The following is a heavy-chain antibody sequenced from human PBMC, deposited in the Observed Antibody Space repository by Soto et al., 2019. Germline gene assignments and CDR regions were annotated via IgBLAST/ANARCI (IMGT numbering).Heavy chain of an antibody. J-gene: IGHJ3*02. D-gene: IGHD6-19*01. CDR1: GYTFTSYY. CDR2: INPSVGIT. V-gene: IGHV1-46*01. Sequence: ASVKVSCKASGYTFTSYYMHWVRQAHGQGLEWMGIINPSVGITSYAQKFQGRVTMTTDTSTSTAYMELSSLRSEDTAVYYCANFIAVADNPGAFYIWGQETMVTVSS. CDR3: ANFIAVADNPGAFYI.